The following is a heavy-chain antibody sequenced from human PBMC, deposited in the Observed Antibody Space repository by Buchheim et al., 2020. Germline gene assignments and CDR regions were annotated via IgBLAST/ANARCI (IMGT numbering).Heavy chain of an antibody. CDR3: ARVVDVGQQGMVPRYDYYGMDV. CDR2: INRSGSAK. V-gene: IGHV3-7*01. Sequence: EVQLVESGGGLVQPGGSLRLSCAASGFTFSSYRMSWVRQAPGKGLEWVSYINRSGSAKYYVDSVKGRFTISRDNAKNSLYLQMNSLRVEDKAVYYCARVVDVGQQGMVPRYDYYGMDVWGKGTT. D-gene: IGHD6-19*01. CDR1: GFTFSSYR. J-gene: IGHJ6*04.